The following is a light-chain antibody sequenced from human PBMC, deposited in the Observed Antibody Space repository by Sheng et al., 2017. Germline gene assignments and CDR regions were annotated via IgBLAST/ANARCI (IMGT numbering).Light chain of an antibody. V-gene: IGKV1-33*01. J-gene: IGKJ4*01. CDR2: DAS. Sequence: DIQMTQSPSSVSASVGDRVTITCRASQGINNWLAWYQQKPGKAPKLLIYDASNLATGVPSRFSGSGSGTDFSFTINSLQPEDVATYYCQHYDNLPLTFGGGTKVELK. CDR1: QGINNW. CDR3: QHYDNLPLT.